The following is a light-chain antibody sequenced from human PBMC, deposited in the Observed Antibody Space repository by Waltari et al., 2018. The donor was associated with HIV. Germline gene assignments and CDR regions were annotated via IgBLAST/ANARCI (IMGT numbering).Light chain of an antibody. CDR2: NDD. CDR3: AAWDDTLNVYV. V-gene: IGLV1-44*01. J-gene: IGLJ1*01. Sequence: QSVLTQPPSVSGAPGTRVTITCLGSGHNIKSNFGNLYQKLPLTAPRVLIYNDDQRPSGVPARFSGSKSGTTASLAISGLQSEDEAEYYCAAWDDTLNVYVFGSGTKVTVL. CDR1: GHNIKSNF.